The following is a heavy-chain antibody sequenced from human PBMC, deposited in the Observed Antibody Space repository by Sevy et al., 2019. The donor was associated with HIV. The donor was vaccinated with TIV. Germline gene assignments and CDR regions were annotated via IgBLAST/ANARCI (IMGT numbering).Heavy chain of an antibody. J-gene: IGHJ4*02. V-gene: IGHV1-69*13. CDR3: ARGEGNGWYYFDY. CDR1: GGTFSSYG. Sequence: ASVKVSCKASGGTFSSYGISWVRQAPGQGLEWMGGIIPILGTVNYAQKFQGRVTIIADESTKTAYMELSSLRSEDTAVYYCARGEGNGWYYFDYWGQETLVTVSS. D-gene: IGHD6-19*01. CDR2: IIPILGTV.